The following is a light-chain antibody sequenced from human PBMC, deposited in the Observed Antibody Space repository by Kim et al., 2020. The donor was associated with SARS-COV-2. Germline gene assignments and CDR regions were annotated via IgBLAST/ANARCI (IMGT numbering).Light chain of an antibody. J-gene: IGLJ3*02. CDR1: WSNVGKNG. V-gene: IGLV1-36*01. Sequence: QKVTISCSGTWSNVGKNGVNWYQQFPGKPPKILIYYDDLLPSGVSGRFTGSKSGTSASLTIGGLQSDDEADYYCATWDDSLNSWVFGGGTQLTVL. CDR3: ATWDDSLNSWV. CDR2: YDD.